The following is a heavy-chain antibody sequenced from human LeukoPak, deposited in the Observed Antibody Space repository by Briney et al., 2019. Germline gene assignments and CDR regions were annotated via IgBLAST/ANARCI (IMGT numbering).Heavy chain of an antibody. D-gene: IGHD3-22*01. Sequence: SETLSLTCAVYGGSFSGYYWSWIRQPPGKGLEWIGEINHSGSTNYNPSLKSRVTISVDTSKNQFSLKLSSVTAADTAVYYCARGRGVVVTRFDYWGQGTLVAVSS. V-gene: IGHV4-34*01. CDR2: INHSGST. CDR3: ARGRGVVVTRFDY. J-gene: IGHJ4*02. CDR1: GGSFSGYY.